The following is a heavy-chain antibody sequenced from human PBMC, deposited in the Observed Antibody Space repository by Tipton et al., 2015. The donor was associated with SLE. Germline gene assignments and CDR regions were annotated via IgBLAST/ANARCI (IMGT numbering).Heavy chain of an antibody. V-gene: IGHV4-59*01. CDR2: IYYSGSS. CDR3: ARALGGAQQLVRYFDL. CDR1: GGSISSYY. J-gene: IGHJ2*01. D-gene: IGHD6-13*01. Sequence: TLSLTCTVSGGSISSYYWRWIRQPPGKGLEWIGYIYYSGSSNYNPSLKSRVTISVDTSKNQFSLKLSSVTAADTAVYYCARALGGAQQLVRYFDLWGRGTLVTVSS.